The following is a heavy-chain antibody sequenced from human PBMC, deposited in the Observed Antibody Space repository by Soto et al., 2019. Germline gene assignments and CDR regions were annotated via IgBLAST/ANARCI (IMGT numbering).Heavy chain of an antibody. V-gene: IGHV3-30*03. CDR1: GFDFSVSA. CDR2: ISFNGGNK. D-gene: IGHD3-16*02. J-gene: IGHJ4*02. Sequence: QVQLVESGGGVVQPGGSLRLSCAASGFDFSVSAMHWVRQAPGKGLEWVAVISFNGGNKFYADSVKGRFTISRDNSWDTVYLEMNSLRVEVTAVYLCARDSARVVGDFSFGPDYWGQGTLVSVSS. CDR3: ARDSARVVGDFSFGPDY.